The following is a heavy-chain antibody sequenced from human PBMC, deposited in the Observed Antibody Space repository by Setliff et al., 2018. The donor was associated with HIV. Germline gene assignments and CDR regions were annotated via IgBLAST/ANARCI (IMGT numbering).Heavy chain of an antibody. CDR2: ISNTSDSI. V-gene: IGHV3-21*01. D-gene: IGHD6-19*01. CDR1: GFPLSSYT. Sequence: PGGSLRLSCVASGFPLSSYTMNWVRQAPGKGLEWVSSISNTSDSINYADSVKGRFTISRDNAKNSLYLQMNSLRVEDTAVYYCSPQWPVGYWGQGTLVTVS. J-gene: IGHJ4*02. CDR3: SPQWPVGY.